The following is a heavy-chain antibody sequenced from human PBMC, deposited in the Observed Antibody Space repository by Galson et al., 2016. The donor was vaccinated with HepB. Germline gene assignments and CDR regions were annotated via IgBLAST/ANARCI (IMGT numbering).Heavy chain of an antibody. D-gene: IGHD3-3*02. CDR1: DFIFSDYA. J-gene: IGHJ6*02. CDR2: ITGDGRST. CDR3: ARDPGALYNHLGSDVNQYGMDV. V-gene: IGHV3-23*01. Sequence: SLRLSCAASDFIFSDYAMSWVRQAPGKGLEWVSAITGDGRSTYYADSVKGRFIISRDNSNNALYLQMDSLRAEDTAVYYCARDPGALYNHLGSDVNQYGMDVWGQGTTVTVSS.